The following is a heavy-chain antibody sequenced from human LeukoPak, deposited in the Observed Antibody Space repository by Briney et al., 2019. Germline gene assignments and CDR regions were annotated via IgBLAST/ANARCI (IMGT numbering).Heavy chain of an antibody. CDR1: GYTFTSYG. CDR2: ISAYNGNT. V-gene: IGHV1-18*01. Sequence: ASVKVSCEASGYTFTSYGISWVRQAPGQGLEWMGWISAYNGNTNYAQKLQGRITMTTDTSTSTVYMELRSLRSDDTAVYYCARDFSKGVITTRGFDYWGQGTLVTVSS. J-gene: IGHJ4*02. CDR3: ARDFSKGVITTRGFDY. D-gene: IGHD3-22*01.